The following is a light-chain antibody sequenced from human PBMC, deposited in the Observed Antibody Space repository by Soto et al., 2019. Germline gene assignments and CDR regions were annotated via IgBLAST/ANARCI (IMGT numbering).Light chain of an antibody. J-gene: IGKJ2*01. CDR3: HKYNNWSPHT. V-gene: IGKV3-15*01. CDR1: QNVGNN. Sequence: VLTQSPATLSVSPGDRATLSCRASQNVGNNLAWYQQKPGQAPRLLIYGASSGATGLPARFSASGSGTEFTLTISSLQSEDVAVSYCHKYNNWSPHTFGPGTKLEI. CDR2: GAS.